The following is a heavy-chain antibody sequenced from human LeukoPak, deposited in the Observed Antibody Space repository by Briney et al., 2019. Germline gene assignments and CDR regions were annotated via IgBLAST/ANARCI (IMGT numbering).Heavy chain of an antibody. CDR1: GYTFSSYG. J-gene: IGHJ6*03. CDR3: ARAGPYSSGWLRSGYYYYYMDV. V-gene: IGHV1-18*01. CDR2: ISAYNGNT. Sequence: ASVKVSCKASGYTFSSYGISWVRQAPGQGLEWMGWISAYNGNTNYAQKLQGRVTMTTDTSTSTAYMELRSLRSDDTAVYYCARAGPYSSGWLRSGYYYYYMDVWGKGTTVTVSS. D-gene: IGHD6-19*01.